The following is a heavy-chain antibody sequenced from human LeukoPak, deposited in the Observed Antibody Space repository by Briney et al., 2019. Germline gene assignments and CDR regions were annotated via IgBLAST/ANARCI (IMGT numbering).Heavy chain of an antibody. Sequence: GRSLRPACPPSAFTLSIYAIHWVRQPPDNGLEWEAVILYDVSNTYYADSVKGRFTISRDNSKSTLYLQMNSMRAEDTAVYYCARDRGVVRGVICPYYFDYWGQGTLVTVSS. V-gene: IGHV3-30*04. CDR1: AFTLSIYA. J-gene: IGHJ4*02. CDR2: ILYDVSNT. D-gene: IGHD3-10*01. CDR3: ARDRGVVRGVICPYYFDY.